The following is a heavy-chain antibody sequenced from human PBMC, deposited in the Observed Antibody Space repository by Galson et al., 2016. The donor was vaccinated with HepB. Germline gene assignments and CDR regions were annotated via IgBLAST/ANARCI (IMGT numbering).Heavy chain of an antibody. CDR1: GFAFSNFG. J-gene: IGHJ4*02. CDR3: ATDSRGRRVFDH. V-gene: IGHV3-23*01. CDR2: ISTRRST. Sequence: SLRLSCAASGFAFSNFGLSWVRQAPGKGLEWVASISTRRSTYYSDSVKGRFTISRDNSNNTLYLQMNGLRAEDTAVYYCATDSRGRRVFDHWGQGTLLTVSS. D-gene: IGHD3-10*01.